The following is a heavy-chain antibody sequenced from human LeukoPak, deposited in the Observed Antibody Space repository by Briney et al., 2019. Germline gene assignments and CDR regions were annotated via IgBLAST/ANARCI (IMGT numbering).Heavy chain of an antibody. D-gene: IGHD2-15*01. CDR3: ARVLELGYCSGGSCYSFDAFDI. CDR1: GGSISSGGYY. V-gene: IGHV4-31*03. J-gene: IGHJ3*02. CDR2: IYYSGST. Sequence: SQTLSLTCTVSGGSISSGGYYWSWIRQHPGKGLEWIGYIYYSGSTYYNPSLKSRVTISVDTSKNQFSLKLSSVTAADTAVYYCARVLELGYCSGGSCYSFDAFDIWGQGTMVTVSS.